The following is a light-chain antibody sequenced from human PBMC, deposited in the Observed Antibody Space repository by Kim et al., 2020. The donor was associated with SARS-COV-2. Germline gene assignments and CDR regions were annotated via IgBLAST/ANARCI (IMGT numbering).Light chain of an antibody. CDR1: QGISSY. J-gene: IGKJ2*01. V-gene: IGKV1-9*01. CDR2: AAS. CDR3: QQLNSYPGFT. Sequence: DIQLTQSPSFLSASVGDRVTITCRASQGISSYLAWYQQKPGKAPKLLIYAASTLQSGVPSRFSGSGSGTEFTLTISSLQPEDFATYYCQQLNSYPGFTFGPGTKLEI.